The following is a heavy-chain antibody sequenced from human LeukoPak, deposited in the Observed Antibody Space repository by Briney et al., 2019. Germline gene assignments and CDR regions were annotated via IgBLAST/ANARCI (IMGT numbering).Heavy chain of an antibody. J-gene: IGHJ6*03. D-gene: IGHD2-2*02. CDR1: GYTFTSYG. CDR3: ARVVVAAAINFGHYYYYYMDV. CDR2: ISAYNGNT. Sequence: GASVKVSCKASGYTFTSYGISWVRQAPGQGLEWMGWISAYNGNTNYAQKLQGRVTMTTDTSTSTAYMELRSLRSDDTAVYYCARVVVAAAINFGHYYYYYMDVWGKGTTVTVSS. V-gene: IGHV1-18*01.